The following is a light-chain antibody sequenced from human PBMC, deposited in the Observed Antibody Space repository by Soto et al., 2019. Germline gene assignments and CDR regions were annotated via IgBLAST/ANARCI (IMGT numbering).Light chain of an antibody. CDR2: DAS. CDR1: QSISSW. J-gene: IGKJ4*01. CDR3: QQYHTYLT. Sequence: DIQMTQSPSTLSASVGDRVTITCRASQSISSWLAWYQQKPGKAPKLLIYDASNLETGVPSRFSGGGSGTEFTLTITSLQPDDFATYHCQQYHTYLTFGGGTKVDIK. V-gene: IGKV1-5*01.